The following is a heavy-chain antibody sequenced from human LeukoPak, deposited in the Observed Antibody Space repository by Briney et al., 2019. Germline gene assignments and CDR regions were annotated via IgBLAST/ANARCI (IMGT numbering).Heavy chain of an antibody. CDR3: ARQTDCSSTSCYDY. J-gene: IGHJ4*02. CDR2: IYPGDSDT. V-gene: IGHV5-51*01. D-gene: IGHD2-2*01. CDR1: GYSFTTYW. Sequence: GESLKIPCKGSGYSFTTYWIRWVRQMPGKGLEWRGIIYPGDSDTRYSPSFQGQVTISADKSISTAYLQWSSLKASDTAMYYCARQTDCSSTSCYDYWGQGTLVTVSS.